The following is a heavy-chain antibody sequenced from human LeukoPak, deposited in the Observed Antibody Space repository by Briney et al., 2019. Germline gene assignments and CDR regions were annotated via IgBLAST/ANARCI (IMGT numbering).Heavy chain of an antibody. Sequence: SETLSLTCTVSGGSISSYYWSWIRQPPGKGLEWIGYMLFSGTTYYNPSPKSRVAISVDTSKSQFSLKLNSMTAADSAVYYCARGFSLWSPFDYWGQGTLVTVSS. CDR1: GGSISSYY. V-gene: IGHV4-4*09. CDR2: MLFSGTT. D-gene: IGHD3-10*01. J-gene: IGHJ4*02. CDR3: ARGFSLWSPFDY.